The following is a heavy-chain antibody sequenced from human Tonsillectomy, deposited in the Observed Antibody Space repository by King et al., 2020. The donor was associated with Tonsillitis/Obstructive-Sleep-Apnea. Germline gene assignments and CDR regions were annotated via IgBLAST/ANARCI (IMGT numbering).Heavy chain of an antibody. CDR2: INHSGST. CDR1: GGSFSGYY. CDR3: ATRRGEWYSSGRNSGRNWFDP. Sequence: VQLQQWGAGLLKPSETLSLTCAVYGGSFSGYYWSWIRQPPGKGLEWIGEINHSGSTNYNPSLKSRVTMSVDTSKNLFSLKLSSVTAADTAVYYCATRRGEWYSSGRNSGRNWFDPWGQGTLVTVSS. J-gene: IGHJ5*02. V-gene: IGHV4-34*01. D-gene: IGHD6-19*01.